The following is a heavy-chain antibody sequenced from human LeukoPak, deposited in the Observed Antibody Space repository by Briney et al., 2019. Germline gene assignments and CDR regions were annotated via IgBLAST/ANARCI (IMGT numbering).Heavy chain of an antibody. V-gene: IGHV3-11*04. D-gene: IGHD3-22*01. CDR1: GFTFSDYY. CDR3: AKLIVPSDAFDI. J-gene: IGHJ3*02. CDR2: ISSSGSTI. Sequence: GGSLRLSCAASGFTFSDYYMSWIRQAPGKGLEWVSYISSSGSTIYYADSVKGRFTISRDNAKNSLYLQMNSLRAEDTAVYYCAKLIVPSDAFDIWGQGTMVTVSS.